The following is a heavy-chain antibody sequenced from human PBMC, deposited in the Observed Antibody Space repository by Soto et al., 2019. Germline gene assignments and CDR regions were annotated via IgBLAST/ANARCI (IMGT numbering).Heavy chain of an antibody. CDR2: VYHSGST. CDR3: ARDTGLAPTVWGY. V-gene: IGHV4-31*03. D-gene: IGHD7-27*01. CDR1: GDSIRGGGHY. Sequence: QVQLQESGPGLVKPSQTLSLTCSVSGDSIRGGGHYWNWIRQFPGKGLEWIGYVYHSGSTHYNPSLRGRLTISIDTSKNHFSLSLISVTAADTALYYCARDTGLAPTVWGYWGHGTQVTVSS. J-gene: IGHJ4*03.